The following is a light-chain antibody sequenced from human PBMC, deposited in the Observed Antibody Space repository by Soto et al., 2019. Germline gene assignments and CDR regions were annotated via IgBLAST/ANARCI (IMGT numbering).Light chain of an antibody. CDR1: QSISSY. CDR2: AAS. Sequence: DIQMTQSPSSLSASVGDRVTITCRASQSISSYLNWYQQKPGKAPKLLIYAASSLQSGVPSRFSGSGSGTDFTLTISSLQPEDFATYYCQQSYSNSLSTLGQGTKVDIK. CDR3: QQSYSNSLST. V-gene: IGKV1-39*01. J-gene: IGKJ2*01.